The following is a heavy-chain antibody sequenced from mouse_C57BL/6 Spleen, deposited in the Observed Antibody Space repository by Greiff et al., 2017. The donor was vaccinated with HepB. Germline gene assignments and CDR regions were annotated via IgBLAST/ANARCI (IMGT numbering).Heavy chain of an antibody. Sequence: VQLQQSGPGLVQPSQSLSITCTVSGFSFTSYGVHWVRQPPGKGLEWLGVIWSGGSTDYNAAFISRLSISKDNSKSQVFFKMNSLQADDTAIYYCAVYDDDEKGYFDYWGQGTTLTVSS. CDR1: GFSFTSYG. J-gene: IGHJ2*01. CDR3: AVYDDDEKGYFDY. CDR2: IWSGGST. D-gene: IGHD2-4*01. V-gene: IGHV2-4*01.